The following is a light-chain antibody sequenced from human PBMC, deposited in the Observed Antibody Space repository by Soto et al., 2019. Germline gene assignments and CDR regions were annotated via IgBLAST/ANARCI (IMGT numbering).Light chain of an antibody. CDR1: RSILYSSNTKNY. CDR3: QQYYSIPYT. Sequence: DIVMTQSPDSLAVSLGERATINCKSSRSILYSSNTKNYLAWYQQKPGQPPKLLIYWASTRESGVPDRLSGSGSGTDFTLTISSLQAEDVAVYYCQQYYSIPYTFGQGTKLEIK. J-gene: IGKJ2*01. V-gene: IGKV4-1*01. CDR2: WAS.